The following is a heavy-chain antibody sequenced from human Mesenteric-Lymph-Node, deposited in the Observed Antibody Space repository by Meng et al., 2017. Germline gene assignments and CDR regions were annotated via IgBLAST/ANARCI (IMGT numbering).Heavy chain of an antibody. D-gene: IGHD3-10*02. J-gene: IGHJ4*02. CDR3: ARGSSVLDY. CDR2: ISSSSSYI. CDR1: GFTFSSYS. Sequence: GESLKISCAASGFTFSSYSMNWVRQAPGKGLEWVSSISSSSSYIYYADSVKGQFTISRDNAKNSLYLQMNSLRAEDTAVYYCARGSSVLDYWGQGTLVTVSS. V-gene: IGHV3-21*01.